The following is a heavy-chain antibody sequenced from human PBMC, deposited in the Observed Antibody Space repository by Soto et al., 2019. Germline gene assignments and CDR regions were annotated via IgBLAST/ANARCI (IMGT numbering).Heavy chain of an antibody. CDR3: ARDRGVGNWFDT. D-gene: IGHD1-26*01. Sequence: QVQLQESGPGLVKPSQTLSLTCTVSGGSISSGGYYWSWIRQYPGKGLDWIGYIYFSGTTYYNPSLNSRVTISLDTSKNQFALKLSSVTAADTAVYYCARDRGVGNWFDTWGQGTLVTVSS. J-gene: IGHJ5*02. CDR1: GGSISSGGYY. V-gene: IGHV4-31*03. CDR2: IYFSGTT.